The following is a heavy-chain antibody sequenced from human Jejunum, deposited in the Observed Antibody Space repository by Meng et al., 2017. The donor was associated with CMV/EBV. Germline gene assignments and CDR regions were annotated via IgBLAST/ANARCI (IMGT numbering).Heavy chain of an antibody. CDR1: GYDFIGYD. V-gene: IGHV1-8*01. CDR2: MNPIRGNT. D-gene: IGHD1-26*01. CDR3: ARGLRIVGTALAF. Sequence: CKSSGYDFIGYDINWVRQASGQGLEWMGWMNPIRGNTVYAQKFRDRVTMTRDTTINTVYLEVSSLTSEDTAVYYCARGLRIVGTALAFWGQGSLVTVSS. J-gene: IGHJ4*02.